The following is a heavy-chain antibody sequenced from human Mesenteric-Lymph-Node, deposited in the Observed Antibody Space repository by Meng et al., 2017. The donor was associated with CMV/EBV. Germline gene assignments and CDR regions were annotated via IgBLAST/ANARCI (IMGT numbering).Heavy chain of an antibody. CDR1: GGTFSSYA. Sequence: ASVKVSCKASGGTFSSYAISWVRQAPGQGLEWMGWINVNSGGTTYAQKFQGSVTMTRDTSMTTAYMELTRLKSDDTAIYYCARRGAVGGSFDFWGQGTLVTVSS. V-gene: IGHV1-2*02. J-gene: IGHJ4*02. D-gene: IGHD6-25*01. CDR3: ARRGAVGGSFDF. CDR2: INVNSGGT.